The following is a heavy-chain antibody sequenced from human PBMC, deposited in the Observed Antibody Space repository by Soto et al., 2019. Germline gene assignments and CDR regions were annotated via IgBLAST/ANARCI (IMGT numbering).Heavy chain of an antibody. D-gene: IGHD2-15*01. CDR2: IIPIFGTA. V-gene: IGHV1-69*13. CDR1: GGTFSSYA. J-gene: IGHJ5*02. Sequence: ASVKVSCKASGGTFSSYAISWVRQAPGQGLEWMGGIIPIFGTANYAQKFQGRVTITADESTSTAYMELSSLRSEDTAVYYCARERSTPGPHPFDPWGQGTLVTVSS. CDR3: ARERSTPGPHPFDP.